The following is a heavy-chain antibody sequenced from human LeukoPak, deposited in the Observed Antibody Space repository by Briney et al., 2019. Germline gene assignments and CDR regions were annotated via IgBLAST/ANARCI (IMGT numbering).Heavy chain of an antibody. D-gene: IGHD5-18*01. V-gene: IGHV4-39*07. CDR2: IYYSGST. Sequence: SETLSLTCTVSGGSISTSSYYWGWIRQPPGKGLECIGNIYYSGSTYYNPSLKSRVTISVDTSKNQFSLKLSSVTAADTAVYYCAREGSGYSYGYVVYWGQGTLVTVSS. J-gene: IGHJ4*02. CDR1: GGSISTSSYY. CDR3: AREGSGYSYGYVVY.